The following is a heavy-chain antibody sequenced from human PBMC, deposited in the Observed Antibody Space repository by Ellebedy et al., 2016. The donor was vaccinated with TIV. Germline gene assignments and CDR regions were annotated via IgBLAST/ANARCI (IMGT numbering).Heavy chain of an antibody. CDR1: GFTFSNYS. D-gene: IGHD6-13*01. CDR2: ITGSSSYM. V-gene: IGHV3-21*06. Sequence: GESLKISCAGIGFTFSNYSMNWVRQAPGKGLEWVSSITGSSSYMFYADSVKGRFTISRDNAKNTLYLQMNSLRAEDTAVYYCSRGIAAVMYWGQGTTVTVSS. J-gene: IGHJ6*02. CDR3: SRGIAAVMY.